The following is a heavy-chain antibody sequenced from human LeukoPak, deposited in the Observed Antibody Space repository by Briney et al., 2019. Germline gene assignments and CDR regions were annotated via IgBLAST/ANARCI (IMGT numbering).Heavy chain of an antibody. CDR3: ARGHSSWFKADAFDI. D-gene: IGHD6-13*01. J-gene: IGHJ3*02. CDR1: GGSISSYY. V-gene: IGHV4-4*07. CDR2: IYTSGST. Sequence: SETLSLTCTVSGGSISSYYWSWIRQPPGKGLEWIGRIYTSGSTNYNPSLKSRVTVSVDTSKNQFSLKLSSVTAADTAVYYCARGHSSWFKADAFDIWGQGTMVTVSS.